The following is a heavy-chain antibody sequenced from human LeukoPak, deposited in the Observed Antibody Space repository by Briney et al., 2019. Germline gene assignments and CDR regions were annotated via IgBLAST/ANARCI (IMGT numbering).Heavy chain of an antibody. J-gene: IGHJ5*02. D-gene: IGHD3-22*01. Sequence: ASVKVSCKASGGTSNSHAISWVRQAPGQGLEWMGGIIPIFGTANYAQKFQGRVTITTDESTSTAYMELSSLRSEDTAVYYCARTTYYYDSSGYNNWFDPWGQGTLVTVSS. CDR3: ARTTYYYDSSGYNNWFDP. V-gene: IGHV1-69*05. CDR2: IIPIFGTA. CDR1: GGTSNSHA.